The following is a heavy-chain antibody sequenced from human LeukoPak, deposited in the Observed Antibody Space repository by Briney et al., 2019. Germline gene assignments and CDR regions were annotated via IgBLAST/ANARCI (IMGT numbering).Heavy chain of an antibody. CDR3: ARDVEPGARKYVFDI. D-gene: IGHD2-2*01. CDR2: IRNDGSNK. CDR1: GFIFSSYG. V-gene: IGHV3-30*02. J-gene: IGHJ3*02. Sequence: AGSLRLSCAASGFIFSSYGMHWVRQAPGRGLEWVAFIRNDGSNKYHADSVKGRFSISRDNSKNTVYLQVNSLRAEDTAVYYCARDVEPGARKYVFDIWGQGTMVTVSS.